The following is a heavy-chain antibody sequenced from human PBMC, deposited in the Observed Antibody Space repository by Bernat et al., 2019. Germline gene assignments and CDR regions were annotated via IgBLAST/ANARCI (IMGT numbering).Heavy chain of an antibody. J-gene: IGHJ4*02. V-gene: IGHV3-48*01. CDR2: ISSSSSTI. Sequence: EVQLVEPGGGLVQPGGSLRLSCAASGFAFSTSDMHWVRQAPGGRLEWVSFISSSSSTIYYTDSVKGRFSISRDNGKNSLFLQMSSLRAEDTAVYYCAKDGKRRSNNGYDFEYWGQGTLVTVSS. CDR1: GFAFSTSD. D-gene: IGHD2-8*01. CDR3: AKDGKRRSNNGYDFEY.